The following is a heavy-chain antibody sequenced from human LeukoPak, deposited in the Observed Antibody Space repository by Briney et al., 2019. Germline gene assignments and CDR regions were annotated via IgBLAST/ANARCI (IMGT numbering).Heavy chain of an antibody. CDR1: GFTFSSYW. D-gene: IGHD1-26*01. CDR2: IKQDGSEK. Sequence: GGSLRLSCAASGFTFSSYWMSCVRQAPGKGLEWVANIKQDGSEKYYVDSVKGRFTISRDNAKNSLYLQMNSLRAEDTAVYYCASAPARIVGGYYFDYWGQGTLVTVSS. J-gene: IGHJ4*02. V-gene: IGHV3-7*01. CDR3: ASAPARIVGGYYFDY.